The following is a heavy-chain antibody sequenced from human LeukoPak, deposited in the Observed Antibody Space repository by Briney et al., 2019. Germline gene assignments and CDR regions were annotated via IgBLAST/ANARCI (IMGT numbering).Heavy chain of an antibody. CDR1: GDSISSHF. D-gene: IGHD1-26*01. CDR2: TYYGGST. V-gene: IGHV4-59*11. Sequence: SGTLSLTCSVSGDSISSHFWSWIRQPPGKGLEWIGHTYYGGSTDYNPSLASRVTVSADTSKNQFSLKLSSVTAADTAVYYCATLGRAAGNAFDIWGQGTVVIVSS. CDR3: ATLGRAAGNAFDI. J-gene: IGHJ3*02.